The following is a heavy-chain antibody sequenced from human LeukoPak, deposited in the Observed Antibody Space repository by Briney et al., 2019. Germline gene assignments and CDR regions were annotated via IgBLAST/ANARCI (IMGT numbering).Heavy chain of an antibody. CDR3: ARRWMAHSFDI. V-gene: IGHV5-51*01. CDR1: GYSFNNYW. D-gene: IGHD5-24*01. J-gene: IGHJ3*02. Sequence: GESLKISCKGSGYSFNNYWVGWVRQMPGKGLEWMGIIYPGDSETRYSPSFQGQVTISADKSISTAYLQWSSLKASDTAMYYCARRWMAHSFDIWGQGTMVTVLS. CDR2: IYPGDSET.